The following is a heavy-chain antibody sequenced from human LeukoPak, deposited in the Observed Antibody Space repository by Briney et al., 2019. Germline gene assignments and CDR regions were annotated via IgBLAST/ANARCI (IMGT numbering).Heavy chain of an antibody. Sequence: SETLSLTCTVSGGSISSYYWSWIRQPPGKGLEWIGYIYYSGSTNYNPSLKSRVTISVDTSKNQFSLKLSSVTAADTAVYYCARVSPIMITFGGVTNWFDPWGQGTLVTVSS. V-gene: IGHV4-59*01. CDR2: IYYSGST. CDR1: GGSISSYY. J-gene: IGHJ5*02. D-gene: IGHD3-16*01. CDR3: ARVSPIMITFGGVTNWFDP.